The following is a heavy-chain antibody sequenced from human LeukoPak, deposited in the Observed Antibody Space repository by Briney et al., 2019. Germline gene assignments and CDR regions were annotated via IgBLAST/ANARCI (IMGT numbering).Heavy chain of an antibody. V-gene: IGHV3-30*02. CDR3: TEGLVGDY. Sequence: GGSLRLSCAASGFTFSSYGMHWVRQAPGKGLEWVAFIRYDGSNKYYADSVKGRFTISRDNAKNSLYLQMNSLRAEDTAVYYCTEGLVGDYWGQGTLVTVSS. J-gene: IGHJ4*02. CDR2: IRYDGSNK. D-gene: IGHD6-19*01. CDR1: GFTFSSYG.